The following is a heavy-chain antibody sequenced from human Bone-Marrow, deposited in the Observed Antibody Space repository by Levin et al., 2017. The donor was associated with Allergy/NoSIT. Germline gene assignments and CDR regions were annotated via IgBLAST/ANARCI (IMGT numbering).Heavy chain of an antibody. CDR3: ARDRIPGAMKYSGWLGSVAFDI. CDR2: ISSNGGST. CDR1: GFTFSSYA. Sequence: PGGSLRLSCAASGFTFSSYAMHWVRQAPGKGLEYVSAISSNGGSTYYANSVKGRFTISRDNSKNTLYLQMGSLRAEDMAVYYCARDRIPGAMKYSGWLGSVAFDIWGQGTMVTVSS. V-gene: IGHV3-64*01. J-gene: IGHJ3*02. D-gene: IGHD6-19*01.